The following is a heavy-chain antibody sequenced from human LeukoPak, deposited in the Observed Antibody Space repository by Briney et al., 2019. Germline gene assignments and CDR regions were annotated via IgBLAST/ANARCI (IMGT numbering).Heavy chain of an antibody. CDR3: TTGTIPR. J-gene: IGHJ4*02. V-gene: IGHV3-15*01. D-gene: IGHD1/OR15-1a*01. CDR1: GFTFSDAW. Sequence: RRSLRLSSVASGFTFSDAWMSWVRQAPGKGLEWIGRIKSKTEGEIIDYAAPVRDRFTISRDDSKNTLYLQMNSLKIEDTAVYYCTTGTIPRWGQGTLVTVSS. CDR2: IKSKTEGEII.